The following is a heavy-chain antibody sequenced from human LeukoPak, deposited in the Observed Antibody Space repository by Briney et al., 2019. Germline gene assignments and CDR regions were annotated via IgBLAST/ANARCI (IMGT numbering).Heavy chain of an antibody. V-gene: IGHV3-30*02. D-gene: IGHD7-27*01. CDR1: GFTFSSYG. J-gene: IGHJ4*02. CDR3: AKDGDQGAYYFDY. Sequence: PGGSLRLSCAASGFTFSSYGMHWVRQAPGKGLEWVAFIRYDGSNKYYADSVKGRFTISRDNSKNTLYLQMNSLRAEDTAVYYCAKDGDQGAYYFDYWGQGTLVTVSS. CDR2: IRYDGSNK.